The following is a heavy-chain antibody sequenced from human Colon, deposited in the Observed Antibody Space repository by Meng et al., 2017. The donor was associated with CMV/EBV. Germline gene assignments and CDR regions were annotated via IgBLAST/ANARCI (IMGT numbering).Heavy chain of an antibody. Sequence: QVQLVESGGVGVQPGWSLRLSCAASGFTFSSYGMHWVRQAPGKGLEWVAVISYDGSNKYYADSVKGRFTISRDNSKNTLYLQMNSLRAEDTAVYYCAKDFDGSYFDYWGQGTLVTVSS. J-gene: IGHJ4*02. CDR2: ISYDGSNK. CDR1: GFTFSSYG. CDR3: AKDFDGSYFDY. D-gene: IGHD1-26*01. V-gene: IGHV3-30*18.